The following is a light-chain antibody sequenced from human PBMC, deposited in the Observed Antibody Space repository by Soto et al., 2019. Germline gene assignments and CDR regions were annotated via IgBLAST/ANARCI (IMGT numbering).Light chain of an antibody. CDR1: SSDVGSYKY. CDR2: DVS. Sequence: QSALTQPASVSGSPGQSITISCAGTSSDVGSYKYVSWYQQHPGKAPKLMIYDVSNRPSGVSNRFSGSTSGDTASLTISGLQAEDESDYYCSSYTSSGTVIFGGGTKLTVL. J-gene: IGLJ2*01. V-gene: IGLV2-14*03. CDR3: SSYTSSGTVI.